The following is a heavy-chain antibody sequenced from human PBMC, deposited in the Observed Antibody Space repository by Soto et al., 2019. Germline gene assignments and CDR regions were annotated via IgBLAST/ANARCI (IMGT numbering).Heavy chain of an antibody. CDR3: ARTGGYCSGGSCYPNWFDP. D-gene: IGHD2-15*01. Sequence: QVQLVESGGGVVQPGRSLRLSCAASGFTFSSYGMHWVRQAPGKGLERLAVIWYDGSNKYYADSVKGRFTISRDNSKNSLYLQMNSLRAEDTAVYYCARTGGYCSGGSCYPNWFDPWGQGTLVTVSS. V-gene: IGHV3-33*01. CDR2: IWYDGSNK. J-gene: IGHJ5*02. CDR1: GFTFSSYG.